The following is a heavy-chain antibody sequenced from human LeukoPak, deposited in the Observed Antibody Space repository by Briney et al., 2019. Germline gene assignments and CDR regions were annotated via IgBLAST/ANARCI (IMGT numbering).Heavy chain of an antibody. CDR3: ARLAYCGGDCYLNYFDY. CDR2: IYPGDSDT. D-gene: IGHD2-21*02. Sequence: GESLKISCKGSGYSFTSYWIGWVRQMPGKGLEWMGIIYPGDSDTRYSPSFQGQVTISADKSISTAYLQWSGLKASDTAMYYCARLAYCGGDCYLNYFDYWGQGTLVTVSS. CDR1: GYSFTSYW. J-gene: IGHJ4*02. V-gene: IGHV5-51*01.